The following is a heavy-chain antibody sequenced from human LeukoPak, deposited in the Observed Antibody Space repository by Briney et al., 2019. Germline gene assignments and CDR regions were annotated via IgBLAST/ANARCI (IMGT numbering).Heavy chain of an antibody. V-gene: IGHV1-2*02. Sequence: ASVKVSCKASGYTFTGYYMHWVRQAPGQGLEWMGWINPNSGGTNYAQKFQGRVTMTRDTSISTAYMELSRLRSDDTAVYYCARDNSGYDLGWFDPWGQGTLVTVSS. CDR2: INPNSGGT. CDR3: ARDNSGYDLGWFDP. D-gene: IGHD5-12*01. J-gene: IGHJ5*02. CDR1: GYTFTGYY.